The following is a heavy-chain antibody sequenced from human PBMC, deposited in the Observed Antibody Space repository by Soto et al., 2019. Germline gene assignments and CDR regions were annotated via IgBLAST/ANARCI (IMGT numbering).Heavy chain of an antibody. CDR2: IIPIFGTA. D-gene: IGHD6-19*01. CDR3: AREDIAVLYGMDV. CDR1: GGTFSSYA. V-gene: IGHV1-69*13. J-gene: IGHJ6*02. Sequence: GASVKVSCKASGGTFSSYAISWVRQAPGQGLEWMGGIIPIFGTANYAQKFQGRVTITADESTSTVYMELSSLRSEDTAVYYCAREDIAVLYGMDVWGQGTTVTVSS.